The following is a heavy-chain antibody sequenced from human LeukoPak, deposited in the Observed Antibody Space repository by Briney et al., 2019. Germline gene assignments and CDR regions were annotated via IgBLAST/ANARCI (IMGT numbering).Heavy chain of an antibody. D-gene: IGHD6-19*01. J-gene: IGHJ4*02. CDR2: INPNSGGT. Sequence: ASVKVSCKASGYTFTGYYMHRVRQAPGQGLEWMGWINPNSGGTNYAQKFQGRVTMTRDTSISTAYEELSRLRSDDTAVYYCARGAGIAVAAAFDYWGQGTLVTVSS. V-gene: IGHV1-2*02. CDR1: GYTFTGYY. CDR3: ARGAGIAVAAAFDY.